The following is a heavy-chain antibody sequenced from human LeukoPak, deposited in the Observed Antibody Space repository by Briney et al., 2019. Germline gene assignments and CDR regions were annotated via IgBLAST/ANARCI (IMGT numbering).Heavy chain of an antibody. J-gene: IGHJ4*02. CDR2: TYYRSKWYS. CDR1: GDSVSSTSAA. Sequence: SQTLSLTCAISGDSVSSTSAAWNWIRLSPSRGLEWLGRTYYRSKWYSDYGASVKSRITINPDTSKNQFSLRLNSVTPEDTAVYYCARYTSTWYLDYWGQGTLVTVSS. CDR3: ARYTSTWYLDY. V-gene: IGHV6-1*01. D-gene: IGHD6-13*01.